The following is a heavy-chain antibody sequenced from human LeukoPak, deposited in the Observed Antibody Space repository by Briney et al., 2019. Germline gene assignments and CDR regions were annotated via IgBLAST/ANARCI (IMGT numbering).Heavy chain of an antibody. Sequence: PSETLSLTCTVSGGSISTYSWSWIRQPPGKGLEWIGYIYYSENTNYNPSPKSRVTISVDTSKNQFSLKLSSVTAADTAVYYCARVRLVGYDILTGYYSFDYWGQGTLVTVSS. CDR2: IYYSENT. J-gene: IGHJ4*02. V-gene: IGHV4-59*01. CDR1: GGSISTYS. D-gene: IGHD3-9*01. CDR3: ARVRLVGYDILTGYYSFDY.